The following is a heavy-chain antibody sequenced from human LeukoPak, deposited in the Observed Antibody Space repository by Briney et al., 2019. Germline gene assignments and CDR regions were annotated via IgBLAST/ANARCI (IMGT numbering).Heavy chain of an antibody. CDR1: DGSITSSY. D-gene: IGHD6-19*01. CDR2: IYCCGSTGYSGST. V-gene: IGHV4-59*01. CDR3: ARGPGAVATDWYFDL. J-gene: IGHJ2*01. Sequence: SETLSLSCTVSDGSITSSYWSWIRQPPGKGLEWIGYIYCCGSTGYSGSTNYNPSPKSRVTISVDSTKNQFSLKLSSVTASDTAIYYFARGPGAVATDWYFDLWGRGTLVTVSS.